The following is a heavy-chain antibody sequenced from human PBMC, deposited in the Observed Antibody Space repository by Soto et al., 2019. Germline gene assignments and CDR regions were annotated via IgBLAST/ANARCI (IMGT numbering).Heavy chain of an antibody. CDR2: ISSSGSTI. J-gene: IGHJ6*02. CDR3: ARDRYSSSWYRLPADYYYYGMDV. CDR1: GFTFSSYE. Sequence: GGSLRLSCAASGFTFSSYEMNWVRQAPGKGLEWVSYISSSGSTIYYADSVKGRFTISRDNAKNSLYLQMNSLRAEDTAVYYCARDRYSSSWYRLPADYYYYGMDVWGQGTTVTVSS. D-gene: IGHD6-13*01. V-gene: IGHV3-48*03.